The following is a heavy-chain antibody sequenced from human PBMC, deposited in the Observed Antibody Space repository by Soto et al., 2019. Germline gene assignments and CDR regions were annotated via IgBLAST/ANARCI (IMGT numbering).Heavy chain of an antibody. V-gene: IGHV4-39*01. CDR1: GDSIISSNYY. CDR2: MYYSGST. D-gene: IGHD2-2*01. J-gene: IGHJ6*02. CDR3: ARIVVIPAAPDYYNYYGVDV. Sequence: PSETLSLTCTVSGDSIISSNYYWAWIRQYKGKGLEWIGNMYYSGSTYYNLSLKSRVTMSVDTSKNQFSLKISSVTAADASVYYCARIVVIPAAPDYYNYYGVDVWGQGTTVT.